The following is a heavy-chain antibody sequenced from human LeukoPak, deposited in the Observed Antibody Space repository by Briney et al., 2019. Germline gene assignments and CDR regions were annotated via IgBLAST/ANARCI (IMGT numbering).Heavy chain of an antibody. CDR3: TTEPYSSGWYPDFDY. V-gene: IGHV3-15*01. D-gene: IGHD6-19*01. CDR1: GFTFSNAW. J-gene: IGHJ4*02. Sequence: GGSLRLSCAASGFTFSNAWMSWVRQAPGKGLEWVGRIKSKTDGGTTDYAAPVKGRFTISGDDSKNTLYLQMNSLKTEDTAVYYCTTEPYSSGWYPDFDYWGQGTLVTVSS. CDR2: IKSKTDGGTT.